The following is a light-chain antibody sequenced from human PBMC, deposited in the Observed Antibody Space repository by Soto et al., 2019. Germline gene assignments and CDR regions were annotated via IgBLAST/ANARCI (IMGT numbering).Light chain of an antibody. CDR3: AAWDDSLNGYV. CDR1: FSNIGSNT. Sequence: HSVLTQPPSASGTPGRRVTISCSGTFSNIGSNTVNWYQQLPGTAPKLLIFTTNQRPSGVPDRFSGSKSGTSASLAISGLQSEDEAEYYCAAWDDSLNGYVFGPGTKVTVL. CDR2: TTN. J-gene: IGLJ1*01. V-gene: IGLV1-44*01.